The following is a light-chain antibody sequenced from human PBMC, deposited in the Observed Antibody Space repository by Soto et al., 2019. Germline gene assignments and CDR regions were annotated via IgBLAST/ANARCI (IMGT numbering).Light chain of an antibody. CDR1: QSIGTD. Sequence: DSQMTQSPSSLSASMGDRVSITCRASQSIGTDLNWYQQKPGKAPKLLIYGASTLQGGVPSRVSGSVSGTEFTLTFSSLQPGDLATYFCQQTYSTPWTFGQGTKVDI. J-gene: IGKJ1*01. CDR3: QQTYSTPWT. V-gene: IGKV1-39*01. CDR2: GAS.